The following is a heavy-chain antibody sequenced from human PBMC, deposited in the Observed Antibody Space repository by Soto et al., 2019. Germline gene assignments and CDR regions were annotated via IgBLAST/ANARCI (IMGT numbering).Heavy chain of an antibody. CDR3: RFWSGYLNPPDY. CDR2: IIPLFSTA. CDR1: GGTFSSYA. Sequence: QVQLVQSGAEVKKPGSSVKVSCKASGGTFSSYAISWVRQAPGQGLEWMGGIIPLFSTANYAQKYKGRVTNNGNESTSTAHSELSSQKSEDTAVYYCRFWSGYLNPPDYWVHGTLVTVSS. J-gene: IGHJ4*01. D-gene: IGHD3-3*01. V-gene: IGHV1-69*01.